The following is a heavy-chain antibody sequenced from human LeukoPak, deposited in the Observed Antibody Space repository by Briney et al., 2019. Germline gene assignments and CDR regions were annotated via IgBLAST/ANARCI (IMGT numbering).Heavy chain of an antibody. V-gene: IGHV4-59*08. D-gene: IGHD2-15*01. CDR2: IYFSGST. J-gene: IGHJ4*02. CDR1: GGSISSYY. CDR3: ATLGCRGGSCYYFDY. Sequence: SESLSLTCTVSGGSISSYYWSWIRQPPGKGLEWIGYIYFSGSTNYNPSLKSRVTISVDTSKNQFSLKLSSVTAADTAVYYCATLGCRGGSCYYFDYWGQGTLVTVSS.